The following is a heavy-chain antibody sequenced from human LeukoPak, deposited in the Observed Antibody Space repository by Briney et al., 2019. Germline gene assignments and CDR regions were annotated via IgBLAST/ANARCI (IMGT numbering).Heavy chain of an antibody. D-gene: IGHD2-8*01. J-gene: IGHJ5*02. Sequence: PSETLSLTCTVSGCSISSYYWSWIRQPAGKGLEWIGRIYTSGSTNYNPSLKNRVTMSVDTSKNQLSLKLSSVTAADTAVYYCAGDIVRGWFDHWGQGTLVTVAS. CDR1: GCSISSYY. CDR3: AGDIVRGWFDH. V-gene: IGHV4-4*07. CDR2: IYTSGST.